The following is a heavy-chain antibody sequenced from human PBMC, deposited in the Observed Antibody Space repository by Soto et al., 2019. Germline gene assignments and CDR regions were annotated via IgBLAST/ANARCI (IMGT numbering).Heavy chain of an antibody. V-gene: IGHV3-48*02. CDR1: GFTFSTYS. J-gene: IGHJ6*03. CDR3: ARAASPNIAPRYNYYYMDV. D-gene: IGHD6-6*01. Sequence: GGSLRLSCGASGFTFSTYSMSWVLQAPGKGLEWLSYISSSSSTIHYADSVKGRFTISRDHAKNSLYLQMNSLRDEDTAFYYCARAASPNIAPRYNYYYMDVWGKGTTVTVSS. CDR2: ISSSSSTI.